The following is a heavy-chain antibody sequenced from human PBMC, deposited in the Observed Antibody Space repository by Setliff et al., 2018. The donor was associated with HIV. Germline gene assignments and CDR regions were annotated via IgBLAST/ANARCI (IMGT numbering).Heavy chain of an antibody. Sequence: PSETLSLTCTVSGGSLSDYYWSWIRQAPGKGLEWIGYVYYNGNTNYNPSLKSRVTISADTSKNQFSLKLRSVTAADTAVYYCAGVLSSGYYDGPWGQGTLITVSS. CDR3: AGVLSSGYYDGP. D-gene: IGHD3-22*01. J-gene: IGHJ5*02. CDR1: GGSLSDYY. V-gene: IGHV4-59*01. CDR2: VYYNGNT.